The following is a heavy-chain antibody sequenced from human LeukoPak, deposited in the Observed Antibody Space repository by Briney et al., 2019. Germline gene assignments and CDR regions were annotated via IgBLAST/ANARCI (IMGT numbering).Heavy chain of an antibody. Sequence: TSETLSLTCAVSGYSISSGYYWGWIRHPPGKGLEWIGSIYHSGSTYYNPSLKSRVTISVDTSKNQFSLKLSSVTAADTAVYYCARRLAFDYWGQGTLVTVSS. CDR1: GYSISSGYY. V-gene: IGHV4-38-2*01. J-gene: IGHJ4*02. CDR3: ARRLAFDY. CDR2: IYHSGST. D-gene: IGHD2-15*01.